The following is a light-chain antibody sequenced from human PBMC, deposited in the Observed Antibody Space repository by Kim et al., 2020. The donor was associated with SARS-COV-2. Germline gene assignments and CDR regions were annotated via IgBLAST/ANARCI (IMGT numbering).Light chain of an antibody. Sequence: ASVGDRVTVTCRASQGISKDLAWYQQKPGNAPKLLIFAASALQSGVPTRFSGSGSGTDFTLTISSLQPEDVATYYCQKYNGAPWTFGQGTKVDIK. CDR2: AAS. J-gene: IGKJ1*01. V-gene: IGKV1-27*01. CDR1: QGISKD. CDR3: QKYNGAPWT.